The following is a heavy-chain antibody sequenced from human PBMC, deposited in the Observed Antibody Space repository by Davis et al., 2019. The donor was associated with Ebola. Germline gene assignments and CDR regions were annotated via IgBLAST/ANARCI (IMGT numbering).Heavy chain of an antibody. D-gene: IGHD3-10*01. V-gene: IGHV2-26*01. CDR3: TRTEKWFGELSTYYYMDV. J-gene: IGHJ6*03. Sequence: SGPTLVKPTETLTLTCTVSGFSLSNARMGVSWIRQPPGKALEWLAHIFSSDEKSYSTSLKSRLTISKDTSKSQVVLTMTNMDPVDTATYYCTRTEKWFGELSTYYYMDVWGKGTTVTVSS. CDR2: IFSSDEK. CDR1: GFSLSNARMG.